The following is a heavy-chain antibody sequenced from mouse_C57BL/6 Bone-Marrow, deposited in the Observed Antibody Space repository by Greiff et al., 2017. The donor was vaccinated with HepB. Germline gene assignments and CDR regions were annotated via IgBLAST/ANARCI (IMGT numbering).Heavy chain of an antibody. CDR2: IWGGGST. J-gene: IGHJ2*01. Sequence: VKVVDSGPGLVAPSQSLSITCTVSGFSLTSYGVDWVRQPPGKGLEWLGVIWGGGSTNYNSALMSRLSISKDNSKSQVFLKMNSLQTDDTAMYYCARRGIYYDYDAGFDYWGQGTTLTVSS. CDR1: GFSLTSYG. D-gene: IGHD2-4*01. CDR3: ARRGIYYDYDAGFDY. V-gene: IGHV2-9*01.